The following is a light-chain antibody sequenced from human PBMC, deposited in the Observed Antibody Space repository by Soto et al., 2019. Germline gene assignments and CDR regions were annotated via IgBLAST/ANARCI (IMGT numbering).Light chain of an antibody. J-gene: IGLJ1*01. CDR2: DDN. Sequence: QSVGTQPASVSAAPGQKVTISCSGSSSNIGGNSVSWYQQLPGTAPKLLIYDDNKRPSGIPDRFSVSKSGTSATLGITGFQTGDEADYYCGSWDSSLSAYVFGTGTKVTVL. V-gene: IGLV1-51*01. CDR3: GSWDSSLSAYV. CDR1: SSNIGGNS.